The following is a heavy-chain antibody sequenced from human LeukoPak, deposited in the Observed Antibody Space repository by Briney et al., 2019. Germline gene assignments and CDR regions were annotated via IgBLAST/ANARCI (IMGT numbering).Heavy chain of an antibody. CDR1: GGTFSSYA. V-gene: IGHV1-69*13. D-gene: IGHD6-13*01. J-gene: IGHJ4*02. CDR3: ASDVSLGIAAAGTVEDGLGDFDY. CDR2: IIPIFGTA. Sequence: AASVKVSCKASGGTFSSYAISWVRQAPGQGLEWMGGIIPIFGTANYAQKFQGRVTITADESTSTAYMELSSLRSEDTAVCYCASDVSLGIAAAGTVEDGLGDFDYWGQGTLVTVSS.